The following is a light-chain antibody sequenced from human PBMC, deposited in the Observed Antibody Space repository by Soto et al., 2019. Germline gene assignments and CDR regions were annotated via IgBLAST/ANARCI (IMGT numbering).Light chain of an antibody. Sequence: IVMTQSPLSLSVTPGEPASISCRSSQSLLHSNGYSSLDWYLQKPGQSPQLLIYLGSNRASGVPDRFSGSGSGTDFTLTISRLEPEDFAVYYCQQYGSSLWKFGQGTKVDIK. V-gene: IGKV2-28*01. CDR1: QSLLHSNGYSS. J-gene: IGKJ1*01. CDR2: LGS. CDR3: QQYGSSLWK.